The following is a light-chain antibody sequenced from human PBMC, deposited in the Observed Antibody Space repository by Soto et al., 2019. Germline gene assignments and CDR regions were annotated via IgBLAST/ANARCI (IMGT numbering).Light chain of an antibody. CDR3: SSYAGSNWYV. Sequence: QSVLTQPASVSGSPGQSITISCAGTGSDVGAYNLVSWYQQYPGKAPKLIIYEVNERPSGVPDRFSGSKSGNTASLTVSGLQTADEADYYCSSYAGSNWYVFGTGTKVTVL. V-gene: IGLV2-8*01. CDR2: EVN. CDR1: GSDVGAYNL. J-gene: IGLJ1*01.